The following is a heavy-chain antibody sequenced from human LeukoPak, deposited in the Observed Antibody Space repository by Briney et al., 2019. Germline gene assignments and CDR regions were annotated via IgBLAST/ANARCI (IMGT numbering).Heavy chain of an antibody. D-gene: IGHD6-19*01. V-gene: IGHV4-59*01. J-gene: IGHJ4*02. CDR2: IYYSGST. CDR1: GASISSYY. Sequence: PSETLSLTCTVSGASISSYYWSWIRQPAGKGLEWIGYIYYSGSTNYNPSLKSRVTISVDTSKNQFSLKLSSVTASDTAVYYCAAHTSGWLDYWGQGTPVTVSS. CDR3: AAHTSGWLDY.